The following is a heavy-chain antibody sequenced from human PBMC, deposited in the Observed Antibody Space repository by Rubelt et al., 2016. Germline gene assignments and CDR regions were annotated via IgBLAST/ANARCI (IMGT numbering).Heavy chain of an antibody. D-gene: IGHD3-3*01. J-gene: IGHJ5*02. CDR1: GGSISSSSYY. V-gene: IGHV4-39*01. CDR3: ARTPSRGYYEFWSGYPQGFDP. Sequence: QLQLQESGPGLVKPSETLSLTCTVSGGSISSSSYYWGWIRQPPGKGLEWIGSIYYSGSTYYNPSLKSRVTISVDTSKNQFSLKLSSVTAADTAVYYCARTPSRGYYEFWSGYPQGFDPWGQGTLVTVSS. CDR2: IYYSGST.